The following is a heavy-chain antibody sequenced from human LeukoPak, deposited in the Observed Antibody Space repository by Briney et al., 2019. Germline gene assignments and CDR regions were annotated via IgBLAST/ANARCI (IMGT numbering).Heavy chain of an antibody. CDR2: IYTSGST. CDR3: ARDMGAAAGS. Sequence: SETLSLTCTVSGVSISSGSYYWSWIRQPAGKVLEWIGRIYTSGSTNYNPSLKGRVTISVDTSKNQFSLKLSSVTAADTAVYYCARDMGAAAGSWGQGTLVTVSS. D-gene: IGHD6-13*01. J-gene: IGHJ4*02. CDR1: GVSISSGSYY. V-gene: IGHV4-61*02.